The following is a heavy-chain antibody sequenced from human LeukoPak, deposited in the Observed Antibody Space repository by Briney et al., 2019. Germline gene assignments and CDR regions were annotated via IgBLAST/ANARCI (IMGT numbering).Heavy chain of an antibody. D-gene: IGHD6-19*01. CDR2: IRGSGGST. J-gene: IGHJ4*02. Sequence: GGSLRLSCAASGFTFTTYSMSWVRLAPGKGLESVSAIRGSGGSTYYADSVKGRFTISRDDSRNTLYLQMNSLRAEDTAVYYCARAQQWLAFDSWGQGTLVTVSS. CDR3: ARAQQWLAFDS. CDR1: GFTFTTYS. V-gene: IGHV3-23*01.